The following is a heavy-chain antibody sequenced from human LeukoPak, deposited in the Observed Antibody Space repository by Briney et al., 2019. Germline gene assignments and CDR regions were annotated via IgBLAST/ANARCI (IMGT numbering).Heavy chain of an antibody. V-gene: IGHV3-48*03. Sequence: GGSLRLSCAASGFTFSSYEMNWVRQAPGKGLEWVSYISSSGSTIYYADSVKGRFTISRDNAKNSLFLQMNSLRAEDTAFYYCVKGHGAYYYSYMDVWGKGTTVTISS. CDR2: ISSSGSTI. CDR1: GFTFSSYE. J-gene: IGHJ6*03. CDR3: VKGHGAYYYSYMDV. D-gene: IGHD4-17*01.